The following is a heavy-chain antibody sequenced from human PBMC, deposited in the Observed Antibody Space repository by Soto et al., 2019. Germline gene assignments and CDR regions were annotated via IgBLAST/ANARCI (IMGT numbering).Heavy chain of an antibody. CDR3: AIRYGSAIDY. Sequence: QVQLQESGPGLVKPSETLSLTCTVSGGTISSWYWSWIRQPPGKGLEWIGYIYYSGSTNCNPSRKSRVTLSVDTSKNQFSLKLSSVTAADTAVYYCAIRYGSAIDYWGQGTLVTVSS. CDR2: IYYSGST. V-gene: IGHV4-59*08. CDR1: GGTISSWY. J-gene: IGHJ4*02. D-gene: IGHD1-26*01.